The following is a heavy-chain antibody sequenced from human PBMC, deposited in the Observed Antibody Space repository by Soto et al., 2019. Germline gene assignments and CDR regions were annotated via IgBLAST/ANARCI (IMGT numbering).Heavy chain of an antibody. CDR1: GGSFSGYY. Sequence: QVQLQQWGAGLLKPSETLSLTCAVYGGSFSGYYWSWIRQPPGKGLEWIGEINHSGSTNYNPSLKSRVTISVDTSNNQFALKLSSVTAADTAVYYCAQGHLKVNWRQGTLVTVSS. J-gene: IGHJ4*02. CDR3: AQGHLKVN. CDR2: INHSGST. V-gene: IGHV4-34*01. D-gene: IGHD4-4*01.